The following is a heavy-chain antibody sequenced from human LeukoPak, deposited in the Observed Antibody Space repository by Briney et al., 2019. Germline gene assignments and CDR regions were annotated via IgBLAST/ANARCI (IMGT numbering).Heavy chain of an antibody. J-gene: IGHJ5*02. V-gene: IGHV4-34*01. CDR2: TNHSGST. CDR3: ASHVQYCSSTSCYVWFDP. D-gene: IGHD2-2*01. Sequence: SETLSLTCAVYGGSFSGYYWSWIRQPPGKGLEWIGETNHSGSTNYNPSLKSRVTISVDTSKNQFSLKLSSVTAADTAVYYCASHVQYCSSTSCYVWFDPWGQGTLVTVSS. CDR1: GGSFSGYY.